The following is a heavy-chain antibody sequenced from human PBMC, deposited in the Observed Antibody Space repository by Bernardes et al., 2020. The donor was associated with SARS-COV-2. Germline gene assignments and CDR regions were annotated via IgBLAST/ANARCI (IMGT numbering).Heavy chain of an antibody. D-gene: IGHD3-10*02. CDR3: ARDRDVYRMTTFGY. J-gene: IGHJ4*02. CDR2: IKQDGSEN. V-gene: IGHV3-7*01. CDR1: GFTFSSYW. Sequence: GSLRLSCAASGFTFSSYWMSWVRQAPGKGLEWVANIKQDGSENYYVDSVKGRFTISRDNAKNSLYLQMISLRAEDTAVYYCARDRDVYRMTTFGYWGQGTLVTVSS.